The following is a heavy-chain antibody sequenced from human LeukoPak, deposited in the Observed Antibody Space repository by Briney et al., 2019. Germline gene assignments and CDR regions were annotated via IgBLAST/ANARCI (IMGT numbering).Heavy chain of an antibody. CDR2: IYHSGST. J-gene: IGHJ5*02. Sequence: SGTLSLTCAVSGGSISSSNWWSWVRQPPGKGLEWIGEIYHSGSTNYNPSLKSRVTISVDKSKNQFSLKLSSVTAADTAVYYCARVLAAAGTYNWFDPWGQGTLVTVSS. V-gene: IGHV4-4*02. CDR3: ARVLAAAGTYNWFDP. CDR1: GGSISSSNW. D-gene: IGHD6-13*01.